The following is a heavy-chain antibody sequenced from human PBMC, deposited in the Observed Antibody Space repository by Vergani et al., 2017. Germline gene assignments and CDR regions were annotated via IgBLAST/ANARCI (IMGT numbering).Heavy chain of an antibody. CDR3: ARVRLFGWSKPDYYYYYMDV. Sequence: EVQLLESGGGLVKPGGSLRLSCAASGFTFSSYSMNWVRQAPGKGLEWASSISSSSSYIYYADSVKGRFTISRDNAKNSLYLQMNSLRAEDTAVYYCARVRLFGWSKPDYYYYYMDVWGKGP. D-gene: IGHD3-3*01. CDR2: ISSSSSYI. V-gene: IGHV3-21*01. CDR1: GFTFSSYS. J-gene: IGHJ6*03.